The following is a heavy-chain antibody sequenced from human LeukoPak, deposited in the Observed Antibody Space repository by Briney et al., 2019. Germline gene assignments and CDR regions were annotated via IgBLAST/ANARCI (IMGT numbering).Heavy chain of an antibody. CDR3: ARDRSLVDGDYGVWFDA. CDR2: ISSTSATK. D-gene: IGHD4-17*01. V-gene: IGHV3-48*04. CDR1: GFTLSTYT. Sequence: GGSLRLSCTASGFTLSTYTMNWVRQAPGKGLEWVSYISSTSATKYYADSVKGRFTISRDNSKNSLDLQMNRLTAEDTAVYYCARDRSLVDGDYGVWFDAWGQGSLVTVSS. J-gene: IGHJ5*02.